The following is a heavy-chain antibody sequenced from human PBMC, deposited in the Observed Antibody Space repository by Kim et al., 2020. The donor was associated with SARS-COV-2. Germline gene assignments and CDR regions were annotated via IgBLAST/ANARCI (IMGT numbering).Heavy chain of an antibody. CDR1: GGSFSSYY. CDR3: ARGLGTVTLGYNNGNCYFDY. V-gene: IGHV4-34*01. J-gene: IGHJ4*02. D-gene: IGHD6-19*01. Sequence: SETLSLTCAVYGGSFSSYYWCWSRQCPGKGLEWIGEISQSGNANYNPTLKSRVTVSIDKSKSQFSLKLTSVTATDTAVYYCARGLGTVTLGYNNGNCYFDYWDQGILVTVSS. CDR2: ISQSGNA.